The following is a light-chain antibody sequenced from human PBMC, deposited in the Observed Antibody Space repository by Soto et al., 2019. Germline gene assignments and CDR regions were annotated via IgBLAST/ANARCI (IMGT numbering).Light chain of an antibody. CDR3: ATWDDSLNADV. CDR1: TSNIAGNT. Sequence: QSALTQPPSLSGTPGQRVTISCSGSTSNIAGNTVHWYQHLPETAPKLLIYIDDQRPSGVPDRFSGSKSGTSASLSISGLQSEDEDDYDCATWDDSLNADVFGGGTQLTVL. CDR2: IDD. J-gene: IGLJ7*01. V-gene: IGLV1-44*01.